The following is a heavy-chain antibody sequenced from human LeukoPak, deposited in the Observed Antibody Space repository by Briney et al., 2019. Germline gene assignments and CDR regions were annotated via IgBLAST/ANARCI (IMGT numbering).Heavy chain of an antibody. D-gene: IGHD3-22*01. Sequence: SETLSLTCTVSGDSISSYYWSWIRQPPGKGLEWIGYVYYSGSTNYNPSLKSRVTISVDTSKNQFSLKLSSVTAADTAVYYCARLYYDSSRYPNWFDPWGQGTLVTVSS. J-gene: IGHJ5*02. CDR3: ARLYYDSSRYPNWFDP. CDR2: VYYSGST. V-gene: IGHV4-59*08. CDR1: GDSISSYY.